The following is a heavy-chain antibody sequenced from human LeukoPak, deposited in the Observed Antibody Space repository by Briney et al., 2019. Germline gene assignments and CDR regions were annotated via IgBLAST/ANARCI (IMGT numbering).Heavy chain of an antibody. CDR2: IYPGDSDT. J-gene: IGHJ3*02. D-gene: IGHD2-2*01. V-gene: IGHV5-51*01. CDR3: ARRKYQLLSAFDI. CDR1: GYTFSSHW. Sequence: GESLKISCKGAGYTFSSHWIGWVRQMPGKGLEWMGSIYPGDSDTRYSPSFQGQVTFSADESISTAYLRWSRLKASDTAIYYCARRKYQLLSAFDIWGQGTMVTVSS.